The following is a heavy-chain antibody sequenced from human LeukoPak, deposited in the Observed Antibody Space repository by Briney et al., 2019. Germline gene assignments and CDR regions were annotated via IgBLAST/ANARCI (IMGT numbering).Heavy chain of an antibody. Sequence: SETLSLTCTVSGGSISSGSYYWGWIRQPAGKGLEWIGRIYTSGSTNYNPSLKSRVTISVDTSKNQFSLKLSSVTAADTAVYYCASSVVVPAARTLYYYYYMDVWGKGTTVTVSS. V-gene: IGHV4-61*02. CDR3: ASSVVVPAARTLYYYYYMDV. CDR1: GGSISSGSYY. D-gene: IGHD2-2*01. CDR2: IYTSGST. J-gene: IGHJ6*03.